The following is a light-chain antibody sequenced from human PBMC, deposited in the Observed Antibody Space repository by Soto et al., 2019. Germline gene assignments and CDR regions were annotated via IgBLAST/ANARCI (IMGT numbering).Light chain of an antibody. Sequence: EIVLTQAPGTLSLSPGDRATLSCRASRSVSSNFLAWYQQKPGQAPRLLIYGASSRASGIPDRFSGSGSGTDFTLTISRLEPEDFAVYYCQQYGSTPQTFGPGTKVDTK. CDR2: GAS. V-gene: IGKV3-20*01. CDR3: QQYGSTPQT. CDR1: RSVSSNF. J-gene: IGKJ3*01.